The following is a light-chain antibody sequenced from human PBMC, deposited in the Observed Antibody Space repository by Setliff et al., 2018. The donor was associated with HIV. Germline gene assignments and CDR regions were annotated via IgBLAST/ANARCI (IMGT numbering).Light chain of an antibody. CDR3: SSYTSSSSYG. V-gene: IGLV2-14*03. J-gene: IGLJ1*01. CDR1: SSDVGGYNY. Sequence: QSALTQPASVSGSPGRSITISCTGTSSDVGGYNYVSWYQQHPGKAPKLMIYDVSNRPSGVSNRFSGSKSGNTASLTISGLQAEDEADYYCSSYTSSSSYGFGTGTKVTVL. CDR2: DVS.